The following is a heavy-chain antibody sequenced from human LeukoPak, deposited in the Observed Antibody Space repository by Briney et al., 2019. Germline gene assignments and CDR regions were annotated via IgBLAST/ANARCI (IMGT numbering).Heavy chain of an antibody. CDR1: GYSISCGYY. J-gene: IGHJ5*02. Sequence: PSETLSLTCTVSGYSISCGYYWGWIRQPPGKGLEWIGNIYHSGNTYYNPSLKSRVTISVDTSKNQLSLKLSSVTAADTAVYYCARNKGRYGSGRVHFDPWGQGTLVTVSS. D-gene: IGHD3-10*01. CDR3: ARNKGRYGSGRVHFDP. V-gene: IGHV4-38-2*02. CDR2: IYHSGNT.